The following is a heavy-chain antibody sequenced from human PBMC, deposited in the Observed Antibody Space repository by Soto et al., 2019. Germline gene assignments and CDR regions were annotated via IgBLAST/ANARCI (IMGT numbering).Heavy chain of an antibody. Sequence: QVQLVQSGAEVKKPGASVKVSCKASGYTFTSYGISWVRQAPGQGLEWMGWSSAYNCNTNSAQKLQGRVTMTTDTSTRTAYMELRSLRSDDTAVYYWARVRGVGGNYYGMDVWGQGTTVTVSS. CDR3: ARVRGVGGNYYGMDV. CDR1: GYTFTSYG. V-gene: IGHV1-18*01. CDR2: SSAYNCNT. J-gene: IGHJ6*02. D-gene: IGHD1-26*01.